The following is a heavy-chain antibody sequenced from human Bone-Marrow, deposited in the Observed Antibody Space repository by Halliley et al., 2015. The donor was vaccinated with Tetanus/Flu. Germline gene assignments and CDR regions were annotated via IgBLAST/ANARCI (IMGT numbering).Heavy chain of an antibody. Sequence: SLRLSCAASGFTFINHALSWVRQAPGKGLEWVSSISGGGRSTYNADSVKGRFTISRDNSNSTVYIQMNNLGAEDTALYYCARIYWVGTLGGFDSGGQGSRVIVSS. D-gene: IGHD1-26*01. CDR3: ARIYWVGTLGGFDS. V-gene: IGHV3-23*01. CDR2: ISGGGRST. CDR1: GFTFINHA. J-gene: IGHJ4*02.